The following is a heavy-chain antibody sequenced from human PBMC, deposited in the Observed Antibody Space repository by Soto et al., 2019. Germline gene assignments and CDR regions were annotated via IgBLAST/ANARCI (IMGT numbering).Heavy chain of an antibody. CDR1: GFTFSNAW. CDR3: SLGVRYFDWLFH. CDR2: IKSKTDGGTT. V-gene: IGHV3-15*01. D-gene: IGHD3-9*01. J-gene: IGHJ4*02. Sequence: EVQLVESGGGLVKPGGSLRLSCAASGFTFSNAWMSWVRQAPGKGLEWVGRIKSKTDGGTTDYAAPVKGRFIISRDDSKNTLYLQMNSLKTEDTAVYYCSLGVRYFDWLFHWGQGSLVTVSS.